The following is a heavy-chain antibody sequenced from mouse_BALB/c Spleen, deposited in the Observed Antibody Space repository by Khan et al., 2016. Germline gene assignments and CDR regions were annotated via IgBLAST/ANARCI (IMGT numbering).Heavy chain of an antibody. D-gene: IGHD2-1*01. J-gene: IGHJ3*01. CDR2: ISYSGST. CDR1: GYSITSDYA. Sequence: VQLKESGPGLVKPSQSLSLTCTVTGYSITSDYAWNWIRQFPGNKLEWMGHISYSGSTSYNPSLKSRISITRDTSKHQFFLQLNSVTAEDTATYYCARSGALYGNFPYWGQGTLVTVSA. V-gene: IGHV3-2*02. CDR3: ARSGALYGNFPY.